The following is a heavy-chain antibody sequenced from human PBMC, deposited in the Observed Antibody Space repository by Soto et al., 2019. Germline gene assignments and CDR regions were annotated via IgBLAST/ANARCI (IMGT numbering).Heavy chain of an antibody. CDR1: GGSISSSNW. V-gene: IGHV4-4*02. D-gene: IGHD6-19*01. Sequence: LSLTCAVSGGSISSSNWWSWVRQPPGKGLEWIGEIYHSGSTNYNPSLKSRVTISVDKSKNQFSLKLSSVTAADTAVYYCARVKQWLDYYYYGMDIWGQGTTVTVSS. CDR2: IYHSGST. CDR3: ARVKQWLDYYYYGMDI. J-gene: IGHJ6*02.